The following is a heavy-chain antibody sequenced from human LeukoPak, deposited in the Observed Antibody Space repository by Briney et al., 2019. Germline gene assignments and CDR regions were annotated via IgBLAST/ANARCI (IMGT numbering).Heavy chain of an antibody. CDR2: INPNSGGT. CDR3: ARESGSWSSGWSSDPYFDY. Sequence: GASVNVSCKASGGTFSSYAISWVRQAPGQGLEWMGWINPNSGGTNYAQKFQGWVTMTRDTSISTAYMELSRLRSDDTAVYYCARESGSWSSGWSSDPYFDYWGQGTLVTVSS. CDR1: GGTFSSYA. D-gene: IGHD6-19*01. J-gene: IGHJ4*02. V-gene: IGHV1-2*04.